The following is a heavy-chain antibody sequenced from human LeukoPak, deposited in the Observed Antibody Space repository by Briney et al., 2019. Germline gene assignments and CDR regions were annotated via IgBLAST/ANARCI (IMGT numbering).Heavy chain of an antibody. J-gene: IGHJ4*02. CDR1: GFTFSSSA. CDR3: AKDRLGALLYFDS. D-gene: IGHD1-26*01. CDR2: ISGSGGGT. V-gene: IGHV3-23*01. Sequence: PGGSLRLSCAASGFTFSSSAMGWVRQAPGKGVEWVSGISGSGGGTYYADSVKGRFIISRDNSKNTLYLQMNSLRAEDTAVYSCAKDRLGALLYFDSWGQGTLVTVSS.